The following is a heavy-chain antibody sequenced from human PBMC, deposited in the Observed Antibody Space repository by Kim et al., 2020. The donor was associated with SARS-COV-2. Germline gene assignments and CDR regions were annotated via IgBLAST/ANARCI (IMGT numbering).Heavy chain of an antibody. CDR2: ISSSGSTI. CDR3: ARAHHGLLWFGNYFDY. CDR1: GFTFSSYE. Sequence: GGSLRLSCAASGFTFSSYEMNWVRQAPGKGLEWVSYISSSGSTIYYADSVKGRFTISRDNAKNSLYLQMNSLRAEDTAVYYCARAHHGLLWFGNYFDYWGQGPLVTVSS. J-gene: IGHJ4*02. V-gene: IGHV3-48*03. D-gene: IGHD3-10*01.